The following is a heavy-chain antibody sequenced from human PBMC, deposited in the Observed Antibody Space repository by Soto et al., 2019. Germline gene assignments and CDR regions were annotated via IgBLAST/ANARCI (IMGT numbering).Heavy chain of an antibody. CDR1: GFTFSSYG. CDR3: ARDFRTVTPGGYYYYGMDV. J-gene: IGHJ6*02. V-gene: IGHV3-33*01. CDR2: IWYDGSNK. Sequence: QVQLVESGGGVVQPGRSLRLSCAASGFTFSSYGMHWVRQAPGKGLEWVAVIWYDGSNKYYADSVKGRFTISRDNSKNALYLQMNSLRAEDTAVYYCARDFRTVTPGGYYYYGMDVWGQGTTVTVSS. D-gene: IGHD4-4*01.